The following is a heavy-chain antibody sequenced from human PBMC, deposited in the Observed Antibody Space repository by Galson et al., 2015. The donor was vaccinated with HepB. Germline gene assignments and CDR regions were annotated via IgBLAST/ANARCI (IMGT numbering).Heavy chain of an antibody. CDR3: ATGEDGHSH. CDR1: GLPFSNAW. Sequence: SLILSCAASGLPFSNAWMNWVRQAPGKGLEWVGRTKSKAHGGTRDYAAPVKGRFTVSRDDSKNTLYLQMNSVTTEDTAVYYCATGEDGHSHWGQGTLVTVSS. J-gene: IGHJ4*02. V-gene: IGHV3-15*01. D-gene: IGHD5-24*01. CDR2: TKSKAHGGTR.